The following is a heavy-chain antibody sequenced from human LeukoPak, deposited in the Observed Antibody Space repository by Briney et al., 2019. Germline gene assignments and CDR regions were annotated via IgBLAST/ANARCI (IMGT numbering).Heavy chain of an antibody. CDR1: GGPISSYY. CDR2: IYTSGST. CDR3: ATSYSGSYYDAFDI. Sequence: SETLSLTCTVSGGPISSYYWNWIRLPAGKGLEWIGRIYTSGSTNYNPSLKSRITMSVDTSKKQFSLKLSSVTAADTAVYYCATSYSGSYYDAFDIWGQGTMVTVSS. D-gene: IGHD1-26*01. V-gene: IGHV4-4*07. J-gene: IGHJ3*02.